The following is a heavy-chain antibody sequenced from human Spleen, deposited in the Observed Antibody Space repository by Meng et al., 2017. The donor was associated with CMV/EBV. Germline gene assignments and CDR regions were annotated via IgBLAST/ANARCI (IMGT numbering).Heavy chain of an antibody. CDR3: ARDQGSYYYYGMDV. CDR1: GGSISSSSYY. D-gene: IGHD3-10*01. Sequence: SETLSLTCTVSGGSISSSSYYWGWIRQPPGKGLEWIGSISHSGSTYYNPSLKSRVTISVDTSKNQFSLKLSSVTAADTAVYYCARDQGSYYYYGMDVWGQGTTVTVSS. CDR2: ISHSGST. V-gene: IGHV4-39*07. J-gene: IGHJ6*02.